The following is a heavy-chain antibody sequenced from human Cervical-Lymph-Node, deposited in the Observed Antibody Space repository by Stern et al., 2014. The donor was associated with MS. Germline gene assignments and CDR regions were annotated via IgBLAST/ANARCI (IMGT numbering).Heavy chain of an antibody. Sequence: VQLVQSGAEVKKPGESLKISCKGSGYTFTNNWIAWVRQMPGKGLEWMGIIYPDDSDIRYRPSLQGQVTISADKSISTASLQWSSLKAADSAVYYCARPPPRRKWDDPNYGMDVWGQGTTVTVSS. V-gene: IGHV5-51*03. CDR2: IYPDDSDI. D-gene: IGHD1-1*01. CDR3: ARPPPRRKWDDPNYGMDV. J-gene: IGHJ6*02. CDR1: GYTFTNNW.